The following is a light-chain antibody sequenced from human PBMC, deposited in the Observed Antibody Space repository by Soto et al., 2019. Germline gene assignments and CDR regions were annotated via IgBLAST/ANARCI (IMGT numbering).Light chain of an antibody. V-gene: IGLV1-51*01. CDR3: GSWDSSLSAYV. CDR2: DDN. Sequence: SVLTEPRRVSAATGQKVTISCSGSSSNIGGNSVSWYQQLPGTAPKLLIYDDNKRPSGIPDRFSGSKSGTSATLGITGFQTGDEADYYCGSWDSSLSAYVFGTGTKVTVL. CDR1: SSNIGGNS. J-gene: IGLJ1*01.